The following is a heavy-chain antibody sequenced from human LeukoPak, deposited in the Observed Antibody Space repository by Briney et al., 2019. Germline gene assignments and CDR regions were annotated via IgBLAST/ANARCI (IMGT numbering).Heavy chain of an antibody. D-gene: IGHD5-18*01. V-gene: IGHV3-23*01. J-gene: IGHJ4*02. CDR3: AKARGYGYGPDY. CDR2: INDSGDST. CDR1: GFTFSTYA. Sequence: GGSLRLSCAASGFTFSTYAMNWVRQAPGKGLEWVSGINDSGDSTYYADSVKGRFTISRDNSKNTLYLQLNSLRAEDTAIYFCAKARGYGYGPDYWGQGTLVTVSS.